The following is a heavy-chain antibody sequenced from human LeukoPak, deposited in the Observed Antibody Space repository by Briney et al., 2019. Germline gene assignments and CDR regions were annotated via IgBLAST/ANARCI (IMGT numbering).Heavy chain of an antibody. CDR3: ARDGQTVVAAYYYYYGMDV. Sequence: GGSLRLSCAASGFTFSSYGMHWVRQAPGKGLEWVAFIRYDGSNKYYADSVKGRFTISRDNSKNTLYLQMNSLRAEDTAVYYCARDGQTVVAAYYYYYGMDVWGQGTTVTVSS. J-gene: IGHJ6*02. CDR1: GFTFSSYG. D-gene: IGHD2-15*01. V-gene: IGHV3-30*02. CDR2: IRYDGSNK.